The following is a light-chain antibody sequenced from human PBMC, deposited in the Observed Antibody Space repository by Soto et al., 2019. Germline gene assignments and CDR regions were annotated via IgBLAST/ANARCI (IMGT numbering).Light chain of an antibody. CDR2: DAS. CDR3: QQFHNFPYT. Sequence: DTQMPQSPSSVPASVGDRVTITCQASEDINTNLHWYQQNEGEAPNLLIYDASNLETGVPSRFSGRGSGTDFSLTINSLQPEDLGTYYCQQFHNFPYTFGQGTKL. V-gene: IGKV1-33*01. J-gene: IGKJ2*01. CDR1: EDINTN.